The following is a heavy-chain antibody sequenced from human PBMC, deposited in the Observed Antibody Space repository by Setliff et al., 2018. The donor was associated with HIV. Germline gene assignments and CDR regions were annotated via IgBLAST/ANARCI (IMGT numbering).Heavy chain of an antibody. CDR3: ARGQGDDAFDL. V-gene: IGHV1-69*13. J-gene: IGHJ3*01. CDR1: GGTSSNYA. CDR2: VILIFGKV. D-gene: IGHD3-16*01. Sequence: GASVKVSCKASGGTSSNYAVSWMRQAPGQGLEWMGGVILIFGKVNYAQKFQGRVTITADESTSTVYMGLRSLRYDDTAMYYCARGQGDDAFDLWGQGTMVTVSS.